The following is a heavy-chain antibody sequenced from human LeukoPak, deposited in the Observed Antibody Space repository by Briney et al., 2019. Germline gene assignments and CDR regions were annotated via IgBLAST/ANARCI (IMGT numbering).Heavy chain of an antibody. CDR1: GDSITSGYY. CDR3: ARIAGSLNWFDP. V-gene: IGHV4-38-2*02. CDR2: IRHSGDT. J-gene: IGHJ5*02. Sequence: SETLSLTCKVSGDSITSGYYWGCIRQPPGEGLEWIASIRHSGDTYYNPSLKSRISISVDTSKNQFSLQVRSVTAADTAVYYCARIAGSLNWFDPWGQGTLVTVFS. D-gene: IGHD2-21*01.